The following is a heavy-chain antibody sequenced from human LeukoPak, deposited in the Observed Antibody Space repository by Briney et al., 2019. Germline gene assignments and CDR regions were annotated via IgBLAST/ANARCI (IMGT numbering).Heavy chain of an antibody. Sequence: ASVKVSCKTSGYTFTGYYMHWVRQAPGQGLEWMGWINPNSGGTNYAQKFQGRVTMTRDTSTTTAYMELNGLRSDDTAVYYCAREGREFGPHKLAGFDYWGQGTPVTVSS. CDR1: GYTFTGYY. CDR3: AREGREFGPHKLAGFDY. CDR2: INPNSGGT. V-gene: IGHV1-2*02. D-gene: IGHD3-10*01. J-gene: IGHJ4*02.